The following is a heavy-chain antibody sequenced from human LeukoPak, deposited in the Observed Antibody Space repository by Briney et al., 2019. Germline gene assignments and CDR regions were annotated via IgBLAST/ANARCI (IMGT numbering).Heavy chain of an antibody. CDR1: GYTFTSYD. CDR3: ARRGGKNYGDYVVYYYYMDV. Sequence: GASVKVSCKASGYTFTSYDINWVRQATGQGLEWMGWMNPNSGNTGYAQKFQGRVTMTRNTSISTAYMELSSLRSEDTAVYYCARRGGKNYGDYVVYYYYMDVWGKGTTVTVSS. V-gene: IGHV1-8*01. D-gene: IGHD4-17*01. J-gene: IGHJ6*03. CDR2: MNPNSGNT.